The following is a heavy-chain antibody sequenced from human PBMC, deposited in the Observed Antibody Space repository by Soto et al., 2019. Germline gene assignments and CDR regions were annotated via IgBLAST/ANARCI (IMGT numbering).Heavy chain of an antibody. CDR3: ARGLPYDSSGYFFDH. D-gene: IGHD3-22*01. J-gene: IGHJ4*02. CDR2: ISYHGTNK. Sequence: GALRLSCAASGFTFSSYGMHWVRQAPGKGLEWVALISYHGTNKYYADSVKGRFTISRDNSKNTLYLQMNSLRAEDTAVYYCARGLPYDSSGYFFDHWGQGTLVTVSS. V-gene: IGHV3-30*03. CDR1: GFTFSSYG.